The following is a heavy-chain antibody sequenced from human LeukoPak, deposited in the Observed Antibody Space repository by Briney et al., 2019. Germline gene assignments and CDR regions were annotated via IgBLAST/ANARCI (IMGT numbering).Heavy chain of an antibody. D-gene: IGHD2-21*02. V-gene: IGHV3-30*18. CDR2: ISYDGSNK. CDR3: VKDLNCGGDCYSAAVH. J-gene: IGHJ4*02. Sequence: GGSLRLSCAASGFTFSNYVIHWVRQAPGKGLEWVAVISYDGSNKYYVDSVKGRFTISRDNSKNTLFLQMNSLRAEDTAVYYCVKDLNCGGDCYSAAVHWGQGSLVTVSS. CDR1: GFTFSNYV.